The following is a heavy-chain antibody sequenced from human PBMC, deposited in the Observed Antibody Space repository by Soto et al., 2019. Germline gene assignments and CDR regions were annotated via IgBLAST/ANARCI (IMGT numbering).Heavy chain of an antibody. Sequence: QVQLQESGPGLVKPSQTLSLTCTVSGGSISSGGYYWSWIRQHPGKGLEWIGYIYYSGCTYYNPSLQSRVTISVDTSKNQFSLKLSSVTAADTAVYYCARDLRFRGFYGMDVWGQGTTVTVSS. J-gene: IGHJ6*02. CDR3: ARDLRFRGFYGMDV. CDR1: GGSISSGGYY. D-gene: IGHD3-10*01. CDR2: IYYSGCT. V-gene: IGHV4-31*03.